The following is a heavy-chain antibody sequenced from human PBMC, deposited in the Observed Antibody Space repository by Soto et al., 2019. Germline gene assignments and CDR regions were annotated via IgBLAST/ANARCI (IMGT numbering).Heavy chain of an antibody. CDR2: INPSGGST. CDR1: GYTFTSYY. Sequence: ASVKVSCKASGYTFTSYYIHWMRQAPGQGLEWMGIINPSGGSTTYAQKFQGRVTMTRDTSTSTVYMDLSGLRSEDTAVYYCARSPYSSGYYYAIDYWGQGTQVTVSS. D-gene: IGHD3-22*01. J-gene: IGHJ4*02. CDR3: ARSPYSSGYYYAIDY. V-gene: IGHV1-46*01.